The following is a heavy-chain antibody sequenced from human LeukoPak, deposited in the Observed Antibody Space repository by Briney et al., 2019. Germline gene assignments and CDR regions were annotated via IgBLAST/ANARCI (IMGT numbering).Heavy chain of an antibody. V-gene: IGHV3-30*04. Sequence: GGSLRLSCAASGFTFSSYAMHWVRQAPGKGLGWVAVISYDGSNKYYADSVKGRFTISRDNSKNTLHLQMNSLRAEDTAVYYCARGITVTILHFDYWGQGTLVTVSS. CDR2: ISYDGSNK. J-gene: IGHJ4*02. CDR3: ARGITVTILHFDY. D-gene: IGHD4-17*01. CDR1: GFTFSSYA.